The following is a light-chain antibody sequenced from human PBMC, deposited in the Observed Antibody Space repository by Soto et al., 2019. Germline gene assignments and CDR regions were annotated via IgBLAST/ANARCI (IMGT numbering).Light chain of an antibody. CDR1: SGHGSYA. CDR3: QAWGTGIVV. J-gene: IGLJ2*01. V-gene: IGLV4-69*01. Sequence: QPVLTQSPSASASLGVSVKLTCTLSSGHGSYAIAWHQQQPEKGPRFLMKLNSDGSHTKGDGIPDRFSGSSSGAERYLTISSLQSEDEADYYCQAWGTGIVVFGGGTKLTVL. CDR2: LNSDGSH.